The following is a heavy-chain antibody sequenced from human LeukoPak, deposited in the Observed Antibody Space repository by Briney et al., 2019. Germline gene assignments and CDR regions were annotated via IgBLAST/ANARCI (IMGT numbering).Heavy chain of an antibody. V-gene: IGHV3-30*02. Sequence: GGSLRLSCAASGFTFSSYGMHWVRQAPGKGLEWMTFIRYDGGNKYYADSVKGRFTISRDNSKNTLYLQMNSLRPEDTAVYYCAKKSARGLQEFDYWGQGTLVTVSS. D-gene: IGHD5-24*01. CDR3: AKKSARGLQEFDY. J-gene: IGHJ4*02. CDR2: IRYDGGNK. CDR1: GFTFSSYG.